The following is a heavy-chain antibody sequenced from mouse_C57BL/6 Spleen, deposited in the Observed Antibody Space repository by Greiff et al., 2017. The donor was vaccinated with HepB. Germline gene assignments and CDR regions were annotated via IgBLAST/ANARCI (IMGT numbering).Heavy chain of an antibody. J-gene: IGHJ3*01. V-gene: IGHV1-58*01. CDR2: IYIGNGYT. CDR1: GYTFTSYG. Sequence: EVQLQQSGAELVRPGSSVKMSCKTSGYTFTSYGINWVKQRPGQGLEWIGYIYIGNGYTEYNEKFKGKATLTSDTSSSTAYMQLSSLTSEDSAIYFCAALYYDYDGDPWFAYWGQGTLVTVSA. D-gene: IGHD2-4*01. CDR3: AALYYDYDGDPWFAY.